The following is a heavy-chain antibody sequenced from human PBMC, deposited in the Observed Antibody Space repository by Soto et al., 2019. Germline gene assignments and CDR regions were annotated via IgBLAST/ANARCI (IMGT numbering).Heavy chain of an antibody. CDR2: IDPRDSQS. CDR3: ARTGYGNWLDP. Sequence: DVQLVQSGAEVKKPGESPTISCKASGYSFTDYWITWVRQMPGKGLEWMGRIDPRDSQSNYSPSFQGHVTISADKSSSTAYLQWNSLKASDTAMYYCARTGYGNWLDPWGQGTLVTVSS. D-gene: IGHD3-10*01. V-gene: IGHV5-10-1*03. J-gene: IGHJ5*02. CDR1: GYSFTDYW.